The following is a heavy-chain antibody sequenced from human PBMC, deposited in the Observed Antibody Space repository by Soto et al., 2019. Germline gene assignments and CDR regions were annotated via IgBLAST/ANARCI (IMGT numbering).Heavy chain of an antibody. CDR1: GGSISSPAHF. D-gene: IGHD2-2*01. J-gene: IGHJ5*02. CDR2: ISYIGDT. V-gene: IGHV4-31*03. CDR3: AKGGTSSQWFAP. Sequence: LSLTCTVSGGSISSPAHFWSWIRLHPEKGLEWIGYISYIGDTNYSPSLSSRITISADTSKSQFSLNLSSVTAADTAIYYCAKGGTSSQWFAPWGQGTLVTVSS.